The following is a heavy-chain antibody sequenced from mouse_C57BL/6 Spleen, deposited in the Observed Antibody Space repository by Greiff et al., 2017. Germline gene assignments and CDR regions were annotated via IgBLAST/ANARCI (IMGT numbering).Heavy chain of an antibody. V-gene: IGHV2-6-1*01. CDR2: IWSDGST. CDR3: ARHFHGSSYWYFDV. CDR1: GFSLTSYG. J-gene: IGHJ1*03. D-gene: IGHD1-1*01. Sequence: VKLVESGPGLVAPSQSLSITCTVSGFSLTSYGVHWVRQPPGKGLEWLVVIWSDGSTTYNSALKSRLSISKDNSKSQVFLKMNSLQTDDTAMYYCARHFHGSSYWYFDVWGTGTTVTVSS.